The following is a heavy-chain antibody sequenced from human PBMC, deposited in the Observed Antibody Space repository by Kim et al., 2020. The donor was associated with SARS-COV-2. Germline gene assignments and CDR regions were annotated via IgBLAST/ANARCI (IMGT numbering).Heavy chain of an antibody. J-gene: IGHJ5*02. CDR1: GGTFSSYA. Sequence: SVKVSCKASGGTFSSYAISWVRQAPGQGLEWMGGIIPIFGTANYAQKFQGRVTITADESTSTAYMELSSLRSAVTAVYYCARDGEEQRLVPNNWFDPWGHGALGT. D-gene: IGHD6-13*01. CDR3: ARDGEEQRLVPNNWFDP. V-gene: IGHV1-69*13. CDR2: IIPIFGTA.